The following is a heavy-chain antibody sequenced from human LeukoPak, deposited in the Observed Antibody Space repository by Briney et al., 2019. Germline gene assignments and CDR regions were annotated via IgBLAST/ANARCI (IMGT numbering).Heavy chain of an antibody. CDR1: GFTFSSYE. J-gene: IGHJ4*02. D-gene: IGHD2-2*01. Sequence: PGGSLRLSCAASGFTFSSYEMNWVRQAPGKGLQWVSVISSSGTTIYYADSVKGRFTISRDNAKNSLYLQMNSLRAEDTAVYYCARKYCSTTSCLFDNWGQGTLVTVSS. V-gene: IGHV3-48*03. CDR2: ISSSGTTI. CDR3: ARKYCSTTSCLFDN.